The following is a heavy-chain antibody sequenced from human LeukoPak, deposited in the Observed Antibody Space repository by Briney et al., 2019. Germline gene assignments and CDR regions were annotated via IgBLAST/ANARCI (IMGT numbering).Heavy chain of an antibody. D-gene: IGHD6-6*01. V-gene: IGHV1-2*02. Sequence: ASVKVSCKASGYTLTGFYIHWVRQVPGQGLEWMGWINPRSGATNYAQTFQDRVTMTRDTSISTAYMQLRSLRSDDTAVYYCARVLHSNSEAWFDPWGQGTLVTVSS. CDR2: INPRSGAT. CDR3: ARVLHSNSEAWFDP. J-gene: IGHJ5*02. CDR1: GYTLTGFY.